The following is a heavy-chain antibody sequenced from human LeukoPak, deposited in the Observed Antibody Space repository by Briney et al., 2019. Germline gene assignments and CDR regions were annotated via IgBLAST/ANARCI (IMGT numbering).Heavy chain of an antibody. CDR2: ISYDGNNE. Sequence: QPGRSLRLSCAASGFTFGAYAMHWVRQSPGKGLEWVALISYDGNNEWYADSVKGRFTVSRDNSKNTLYLQMNSLRVEDTAVYYCARGHPHGWELYLDYWGQGTLVTVSS. V-gene: IGHV3-30*04. J-gene: IGHJ4*02. D-gene: IGHD1-26*01. CDR1: GFTFGAYA. CDR3: ARGHPHGWELYLDY.